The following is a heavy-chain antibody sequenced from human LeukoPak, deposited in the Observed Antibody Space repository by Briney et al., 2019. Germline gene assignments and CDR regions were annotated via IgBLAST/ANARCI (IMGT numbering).Heavy chain of an antibody. CDR2: ISSSSSTI. V-gene: IGHV3-48*01. Sequence: GGSLRLSCAASGFTFSSYGMTWVRQAPGKGLEWVSYISSSSSTIYYAASVKGRFTISRDNAKNSLYLQLNSLRAEDTAVYYCAELGITMIGGVWGKGTTVTISS. CDR3: AELGITMIGGV. D-gene: IGHD3-10*02. CDR1: GFTFSSYG. J-gene: IGHJ6*04.